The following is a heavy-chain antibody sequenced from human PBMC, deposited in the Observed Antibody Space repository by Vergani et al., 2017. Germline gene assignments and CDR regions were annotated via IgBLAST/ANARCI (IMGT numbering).Heavy chain of an antibody. CDR3: ARTSVATGWDFDY. CDR1: GFTFSSYW. V-gene: IGHV3-23*01. J-gene: IGHJ4*02. D-gene: IGHD5-12*01. CDR2: ISGSGGST. Sequence: AASGFTFSSYWMSWVRQAPGKGLEWVSAISGSGGSTYYADSVKGRFTISRDNSKNTLYLQMNSLRAEDTAVYYCARTSVATGWDFDYWGQGTLVTVSS.